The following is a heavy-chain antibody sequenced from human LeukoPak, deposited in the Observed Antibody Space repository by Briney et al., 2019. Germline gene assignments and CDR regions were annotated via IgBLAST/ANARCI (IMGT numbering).Heavy chain of an antibody. J-gene: IGHJ4*02. Sequence: SETLSLTCTVSGGSFNSNSFYWGWIRQPPGKGLEWIGSIFYSGSTYYNPSLKSRVTISVETSKNQFSLKLSSVTAADTAVYYCARSSSLNSRFDYWGQGTLVTVSS. CDR3: ARSSSLNSRFDY. D-gene: IGHD2-21*01. CDR2: IFYSGST. CDR1: GGSFNSNSFY. V-gene: IGHV4-39*01.